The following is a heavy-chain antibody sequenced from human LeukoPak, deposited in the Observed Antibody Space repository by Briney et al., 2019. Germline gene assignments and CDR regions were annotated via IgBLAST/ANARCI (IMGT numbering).Heavy chain of an antibody. CDR3: ARLLLPATMGAFDI. Sequence: SETLSLTCSASGGSISSGSYYWSCLRQPAGKGLEWIGRINLSGNINYNPSLRSRVTMSVDTSKNQFSLKLTSMTAADTAVYYCARLLLPATMGAFDIWGQGTMVTVSS. J-gene: IGHJ3*02. CDR1: GGSISSGSYY. V-gene: IGHV4-61*02. CDR2: INLSGNI. D-gene: IGHD2-2*01.